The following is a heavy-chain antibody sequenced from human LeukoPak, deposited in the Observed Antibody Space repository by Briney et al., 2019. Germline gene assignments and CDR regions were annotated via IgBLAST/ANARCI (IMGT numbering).Heavy chain of an antibody. J-gene: IGHJ4*02. V-gene: IGHV3-23*01. CDR1: GFTFSSYA. CDR3: ARGTTYYDILTGRLDY. CDR2: ISGSGGST. Sequence: GGSLRLSCAASGFTFSSYAMSWVRQAPGKGLEWVSAISGSGGSTYYADSVKGRFTISRDNSKNTLYLQMNSLRAEDTAVYYCARGTTYYDILTGRLDYWGQGTLVTVSS. D-gene: IGHD3-9*01.